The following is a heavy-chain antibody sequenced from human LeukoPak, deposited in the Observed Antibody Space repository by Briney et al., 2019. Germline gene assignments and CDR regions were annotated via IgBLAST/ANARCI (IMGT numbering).Heavy chain of an antibody. CDR3: ARGGYSYGHKEREFDS. Sequence: PSETLSLTCAVYGGSFSDYYWSWIRQPPGKGLEWIGEINDSASANYNPSLKSRVTISADTSKNQSSLKVISLTAADTAVYDCARGGYSYGHKEREFDSWGERTLDTVSS. J-gene: IGHJ4*02. CDR1: GGSFSDYY. CDR2: INDSASA. D-gene: IGHD5-12*01. V-gene: IGHV4-34*01.